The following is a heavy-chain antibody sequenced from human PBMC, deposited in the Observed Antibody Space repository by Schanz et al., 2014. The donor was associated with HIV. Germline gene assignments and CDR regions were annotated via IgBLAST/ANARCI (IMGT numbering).Heavy chain of an antibody. J-gene: IGHJ6*02. V-gene: IGHV3-30-3*01. CDR2: ISFDGSNK. D-gene: IGHD2-15*01. CDR3: ARDDCSGGSCYSNYYYGMDV. CDR1: GFTLSNSA. Sequence: QVQMVESGGGVVQPGRSLRLSCAASGFTLSNSAMHWVRQAPGKGLEWVAIISFDGSNKYYADSVKGRFTISRDNSKNTLYLQMNSLRAEDTAVYYCARDDCSGGSCYSNYYYGMDVWGHGTTVTVSS.